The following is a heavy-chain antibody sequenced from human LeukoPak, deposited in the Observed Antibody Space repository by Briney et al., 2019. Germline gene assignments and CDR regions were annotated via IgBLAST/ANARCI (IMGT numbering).Heavy chain of an antibody. CDR2: INPSGGST. V-gene: IGHV1-46*01. CDR3: AREVGTGGSTSRITMVRGVPLGYYGMDV. J-gene: IGHJ6*02. D-gene: IGHD3-10*01. Sequence: ASVKVSCKASGYTFTSYYMHWVRQAPGQGLEWMGIINPSGGSTNYAQKFQGRVTMTRDTSTSTVYMELSSLRSEDTAVYYCAREVGTGGSTSRITMVRGVPLGYYGMDVWGQGTTVTVSS. CDR1: GYTFTSYY.